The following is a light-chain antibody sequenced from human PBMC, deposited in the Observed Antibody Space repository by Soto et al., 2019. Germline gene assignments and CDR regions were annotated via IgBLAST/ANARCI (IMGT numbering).Light chain of an antibody. CDR2: GNS. Sequence: QSVLTQPPSVSEAPGQRVTISCTGSSSNIGAGYDVHWYQQLPGTAPKLLIYGNSNRPSGVPDRFSGSKSGTSASLAITWLQAEDEADYYCQSYDSSLSGHYVFGTGTKLTVL. J-gene: IGLJ1*01. CDR1: SSNIGAGYD. V-gene: IGLV1-40*01. CDR3: QSYDSSLSGHYV.